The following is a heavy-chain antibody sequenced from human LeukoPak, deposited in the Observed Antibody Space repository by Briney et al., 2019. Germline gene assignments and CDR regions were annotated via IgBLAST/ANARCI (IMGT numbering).Heavy chain of an antibody. CDR1: GFMFSSNW. J-gene: IGHJ4*02. Sequence: GGSLRLSCAASGFMFSSNWMSWVRLAPGKGLEWVANIKEDGTETYYVDSVEGRFTISRDNAKNSLYLQMNSLRVEDTAVYYCAKEGRSLQTYWGQGTLVTVSS. V-gene: IGHV3-7*03. D-gene: IGHD5-24*01. CDR3: AKEGRSLQTY. CDR2: IKEDGTET.